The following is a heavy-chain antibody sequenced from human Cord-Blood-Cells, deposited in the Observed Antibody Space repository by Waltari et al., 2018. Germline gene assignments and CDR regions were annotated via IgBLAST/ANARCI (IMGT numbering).Heavy chain of an antibody. D-gene: IGHD5-18*01. CDR3: ARKDTAMASYFFSY. CDR1: GGTFSSYA. CDR2: IIPILGIA. J-gene: IGHJ4*02. V-gene: IGHV1-69*09. Sequence: QVQLVQSGAEVKKPGSSVTVSCKASGGTFSSYAISWVRQAPGQGLEWMGRIIPILGIANYAQKFQGRVTITADKSTSTAYMELSSLRSEDTAVYYCARKDTAMASYFFSYWGQGTLVTVSS.